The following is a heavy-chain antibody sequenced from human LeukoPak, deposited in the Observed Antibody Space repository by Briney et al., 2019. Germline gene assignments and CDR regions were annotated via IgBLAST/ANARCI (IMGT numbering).Heavy chain of an antibody. Sequence: GRSLRLSCAASGFTFSSYGMHWVRQAPGKGLEWVAVIWYDGSNKYYADSVKGRFTISRDNSKNTLYLQMNSLRAEDTAVYYCARELGYCSSTSCYNSGGFDYWGQGTLVTVSS. CDR2: IWYDGSNK. CDR3: ARELGYCSSTSCYNSGGFDY. D-gene: IGHD2-2*02. V-gene: IGHV3-33*01. J-gene: IGHJ4*02. CDR1: GFTFSSYG.